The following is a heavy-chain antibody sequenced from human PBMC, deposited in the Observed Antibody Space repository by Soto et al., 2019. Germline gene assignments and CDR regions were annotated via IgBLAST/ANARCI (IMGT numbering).Heavy chain of an antibody. CDR1: GGTFSSYT. D-gene: IGHD3-16*02. J-gene: IGHJ3*02. Sequence: SVKVSCKASGGTFSSYTISWVRQAPGQGLEWMGRIIPILGIANYAQKFQGRVTITADKSTSTAYMELSSLRSEDTAVYYCAMGRSIRSYRGAYDIWGQGTMVTVSS. CDR3: AMGRSIRSYRGAYDI. CDR2: IIPILGIA. V-gene: IGHV1-69*02.